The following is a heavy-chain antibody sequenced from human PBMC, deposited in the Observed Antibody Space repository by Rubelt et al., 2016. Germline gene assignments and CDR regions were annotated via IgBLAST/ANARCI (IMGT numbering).Heavy chain of an antibody. Sequence: VQLVESGGGLVKPGGSLRLSCAASGFTFSSYSMNWVRQAPGKGLEWVSYISSSSSTIYYADSVKGRFTISRDNAKNSLYLQMNSRRAEDTAVYYCATCSSTSCYHYYYYMDVWGKGTTVTVSS. CDR2: ISSSSSTI. CDR3: ATCSSTSCYHYYYYMDV. J-gene: IGHJ6*03. CDR1: GFTFSSYS. V-gene: IGHV3-48*04. D-gene: IGHD2-2*01.